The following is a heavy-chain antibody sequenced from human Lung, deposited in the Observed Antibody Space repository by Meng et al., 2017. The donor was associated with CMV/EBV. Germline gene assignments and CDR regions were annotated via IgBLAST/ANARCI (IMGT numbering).Heavy chain of an antibody. CDR1: SINL. D-gene: IGHD2-21*02. Sequence: SINLWTWGRQVRGKGLEWLREIYHSGSTNYNPSIKSRVTISVDKFNNQFSLKLGSVTAADTAVYYCARIERRRILKYCGSDCSTTDYWGQGTLVTVSS. CDR3: ARIERRRILKYCGSDCSTTDY. V-gene: IGHV4-4*02. CDR2: IYHSGST. J-gene: IGHJ4*02.